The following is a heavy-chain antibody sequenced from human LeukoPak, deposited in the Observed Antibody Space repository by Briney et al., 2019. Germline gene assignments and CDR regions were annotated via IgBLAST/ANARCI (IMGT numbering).Heavy chain of an antibody. CDR1: GGSISSTSDY. V-gene: IGHV4-61*05. CDR3: TKMTAGHDY. D-gene: IGHD2-21*02. CDR2: INHSGYT. J-gene: IGHJ4*02. Sequence: PSETLSLTCTVSGGSISSTSDYCSWVRQTPGKGLEWIGEINHSGYTNDSPSLKSRVTLSIDTSRKQFSLNLRSVTVADTGIYYCTKMTAGHDYWGQGTLVTVSS.